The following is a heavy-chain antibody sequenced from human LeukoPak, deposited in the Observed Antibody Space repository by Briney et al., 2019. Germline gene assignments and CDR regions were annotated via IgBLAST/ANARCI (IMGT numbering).Heavy chain of an antibody. Sequence: GGSLRLSCAASGFTFSSYAMSWVRQAPGKGLEWVAVISYDGSNKYYADSVKGRFTISRDNSKNTLYLQMNSLRAEDTAVYYCARIYSNYEGFIGYFDYWGQGTLVTVSS. CDR2: ISYDGSNK. D-gene: IGHD4-11*01. J-gene: IGHJ4*02. V-gene: IGHV3-30-3*01. CDR3: ARIYSNYEGFIGYFDY. CDR1: GFTFSSYA.